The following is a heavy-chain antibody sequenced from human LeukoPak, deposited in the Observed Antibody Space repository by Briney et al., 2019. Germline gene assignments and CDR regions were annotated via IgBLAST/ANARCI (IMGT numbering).Heavy chain of an antibody. CDR2: ISISGSKT. V-gene: IGHV3-23*01. J-gene: IGHJ4*02. CDR1: EFDFSSHA. D-gene: IGHD4-17*01. CDR3: ANEIRPNDY. Sequence: GGSLRLSCAASEFDFSSHAMTWVRQAPGKGLEWVSAISISGSKTYYADSVKGRFTISRDNSKNTLYLQMNSLRAEDTAVYYCANEIRPNDYWGQGTQVTVTS.